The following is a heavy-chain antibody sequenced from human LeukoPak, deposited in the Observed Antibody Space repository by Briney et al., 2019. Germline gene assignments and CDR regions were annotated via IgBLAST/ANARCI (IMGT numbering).Heavy chain of an antibody. CDR1: GFTFDDYA. V-gene: IGHV3-9*01. CDR2: ISWNSGSI. Sequence: GRSLRLSWAASGFTFDDYAMHWVRQAQGKGLEWVLGISWNSGSIGYADSVKGRFTISRDNAKNSLYLQMNSLRAEDTALYYCAKDSSDIVATSTSWVDYWGQGTLVTVSS. J-gene: IGHJ4*02. CDR3: AKDSSDIVATSTSWVDY. D-gene: IGHD5-12*01.